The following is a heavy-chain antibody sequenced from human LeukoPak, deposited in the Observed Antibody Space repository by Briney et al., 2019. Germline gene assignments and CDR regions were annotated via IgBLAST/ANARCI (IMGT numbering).Heavy chain of an antibody. J-gene: IGHJ4*02. D-gene: IGHD2-2*01. Sequence: PSETLSLTCSVSGASISNYYWSWIRQPAGKGLEWVGHVYRRGETVYNPSLKSRLSMSLDTSRNHFSLYLNSVTAADTAMYYCARDCSSTSCYGEPRLTYWGQGILVTVSS. CDR2: VYRRGET. CDR3: ARDCSSTSCYGEPRLTY. CDR1: GASISNYY. V-gene: IGHV4-4*07.